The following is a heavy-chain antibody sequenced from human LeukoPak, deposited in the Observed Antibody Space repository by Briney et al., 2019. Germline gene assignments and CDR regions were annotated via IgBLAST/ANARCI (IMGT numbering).Heavy chain of an antibody. D-gene: IGHD3-10*01. CDR2: INHSGST. CDR1: GGSFSGYY. Sequence: PSETLSLTCAVYGGSFSGYYWSWIRQPPGKGLEWIGEINHSGSTNYNPSLKSRVTISVDTSKNQFSLKLSSVTAADTAMYYCASISVRGDYWGQGTLVTVSS. CDR3: ASISVRGDY. J-gene: IGHJ4*02. V-gene: IGHV4-34*01.